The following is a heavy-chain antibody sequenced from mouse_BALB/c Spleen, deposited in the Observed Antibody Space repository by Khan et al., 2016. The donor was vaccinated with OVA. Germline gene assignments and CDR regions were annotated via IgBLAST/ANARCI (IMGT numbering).Heavy chain of an antibody. CDR3: TRDGYSPWFVY. CDR2: IDPENGNT. V-gene: IGHV14-1*02. J-gene: IGHJ3*01. Sequence: EVQLQQSGAELVRPGALVKLSCKASGFNIKDYYIHWVQQRPEQGLEWIGWIDPENGNTIYDPKFQGKATITADTSSNTAYLQLSSLTSEDTAVYYCTRDGYSPWFVYWGQGTLVTVSA. CDR1: GFNIKDYY. D-gene: IGHD2-3*01.